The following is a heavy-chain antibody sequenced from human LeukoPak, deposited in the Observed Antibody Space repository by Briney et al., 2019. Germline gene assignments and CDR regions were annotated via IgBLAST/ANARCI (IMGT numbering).Heavy chain of an antibody. Sequence: PGGSLRLSCAASGFSFSDHWMTWVRHAPGKGLEWVANIKQDGSETYYVDSVRGRFTISRDNAKNSLYLQMNSLRAEDTAIYYCARDPYDRGGYGAFDLWGLGTTITVSS. V-gene: IGHV3-7*01. CDR1: GFSFSDHW. D-gene: IGHD3-22*01. CDR3: ARDPYDRGGYGAFDL. CDR2: IKQDGSET. J-gene: IGHJ3*01.